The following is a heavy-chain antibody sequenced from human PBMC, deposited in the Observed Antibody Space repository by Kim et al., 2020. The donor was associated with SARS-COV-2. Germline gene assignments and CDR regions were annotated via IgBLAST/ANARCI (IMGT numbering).Heavy chain of an antibody. J-gene: IGHJ5*02. CDR2: ISHYNGET. CDR3: ARDLEADASRARRLGS. CDR1: GYTFTKYG. Sequence: ASVKVSCKASGYTFTKYGINWVRQVPGQGLEWMGWISHYNGETDYAQKVQGRVTMTTDTSTETVYLELRSLRSDDTAIYYCARDLEADASRARRLGSWGQGTLVTVSS. D-gene: IGHD1-26*01. V-gene: IGHV1-18*04.